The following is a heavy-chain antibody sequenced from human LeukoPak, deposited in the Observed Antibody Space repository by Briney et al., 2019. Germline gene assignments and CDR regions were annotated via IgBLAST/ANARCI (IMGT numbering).Heavy chain of an antibody. CDR3: ARDRGAAAGD. V-gene: IGHV3-48*01. Sequence: GGSLRLSCAASGFTLSIYTMNWVRQAPGKGLEWVSYMSTSGSISYADSVKGRFTISRDNSKNTVYLQMNSLRAEDTAVYYCARDRGAAAGDWGQGTLVTVSS. D-gene: IGHD6-13*01. CDR1: GFTLSIYT. CDR2: MSTSGSI. J-gene: IGHJ4*02.